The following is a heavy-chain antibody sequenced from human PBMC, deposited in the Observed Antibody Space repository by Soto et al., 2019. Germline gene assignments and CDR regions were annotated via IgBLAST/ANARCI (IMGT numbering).Heavy chain of an antibody. Sequence: GGSLRLSCAASGFTFSSYSMSWVRQAPGKGLEWVSIISGNSVTIGYADSAKGRFTISRDNSKNMLYLQMGSLRAEDTAVYYCATGIGNPSYFAYWGQGTLVTVSS. D-gene: IGHD1-1*01. CDR3: ATGIGNPSYFAY. CDR1: GFTFSSYS. J-gene: IGHJ4*02. V-gene: IGHV3-23*01. CDR2: ISGNSVTI.